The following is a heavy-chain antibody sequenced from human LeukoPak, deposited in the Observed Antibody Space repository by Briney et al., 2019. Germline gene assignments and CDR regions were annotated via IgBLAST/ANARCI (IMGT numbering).Heavy chain of an antibody. V-gene: IGHV1-18*01. CDR1: GYTFTSYG. Sequence: ASVKVSCKASGYTFTSYGISWVRQAPGQGLEWMGWISAYNVNTNYAQKLQGRVTMTTDTSTSTAYMELRSLRSDDTAVYYCVRMPLLGYCSSTSCYRGTDFDYWGQGTLVTVSS. J-gene: IGHJ4*02. D-gene: IGHD2-2*01. CDR3: VRMPLLGYCSSTSCYRGTDFDY. CDR2: ISAYNVNT.